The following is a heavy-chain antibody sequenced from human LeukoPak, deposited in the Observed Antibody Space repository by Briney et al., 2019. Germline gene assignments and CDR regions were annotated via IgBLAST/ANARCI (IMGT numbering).Heavy chain of an antibody. Sequence: ASVKVSCKASGYTFTRYDINWVRQATGQGLEWMGWMNPNSGNTGYAQKFQGRVTMTRNTSISTAYMELSSLRSEDTAVYYCAREAMVRGVIMTVMDVWGQGTTVTVSS. D-gene: IGHD3-10*01. V-gene: IGHV1-8*01. CDR3: AREAMVRGVIMTVMDV. J-gene: IGHJ6*02. CDR1: GYTFTRYD. CDR2: MNPNSGNT.